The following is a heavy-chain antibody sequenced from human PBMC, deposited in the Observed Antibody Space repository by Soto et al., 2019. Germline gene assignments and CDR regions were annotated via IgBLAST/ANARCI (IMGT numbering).Heavy chain of an antibody. CDR2: INTNSGGT. V-gene: IGHV1-2*02. CDR1: AYTFTGYY. Sequence: DAVKFSCTASAYTFTGYYMHWVRQAPGQGLEWMGWINTNSGGTNYAQKFQGRVTMTRDTSISTAYMELSRLRSDDTAVYYCASSSSGYFRFDYWGQGTLVTVSS. D-gene: IGHD3-22*01. CDR3: ASSSSGYFRFDY. J-gene: IGHJ4*02.